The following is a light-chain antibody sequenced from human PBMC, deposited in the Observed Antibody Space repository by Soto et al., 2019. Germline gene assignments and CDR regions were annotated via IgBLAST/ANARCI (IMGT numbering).Light chain of an antibody. CDR2: AAS. CDR1: QSISSY. V-gene: IGKV1-39*01. J-gene: IGKJ4*01. CDR3: QQSYRPLT. Sequence: DIQMTQSPSSLSASVGDRVTITCRASQSISSYLNWYQQKPGKAPKLLIYAASSLQSGVPSRFSGSGSGTDFTLTISRLQPEDFATYYGQQSYRPLTFGGGTKVEIK.